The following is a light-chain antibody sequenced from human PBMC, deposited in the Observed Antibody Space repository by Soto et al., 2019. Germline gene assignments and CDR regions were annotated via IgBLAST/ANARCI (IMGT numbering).Light chain of an antibody. CDR3: QQYYNSPLT. V-gene: IGKV3-20*01. Sequence: EIVLTQSPGTLSLSPGERATLSCRASQIVSSSYLAWYQQKPGQAPRLLIYGASSRATGIPDRFSGSGSGTDFTLTISSLQAEDVAVYYCQQYYNSPLTFGGGTKVDI. J-gene: IGKJ4*01. CDR2: GAS. CDR1: QIVSSSY.